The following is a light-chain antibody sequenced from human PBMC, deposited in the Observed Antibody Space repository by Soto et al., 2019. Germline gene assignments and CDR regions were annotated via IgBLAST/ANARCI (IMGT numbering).Light chain of an antibody. J-gene: IGKJ4*01. V-gene: IGKV3-20*01. CDR3: QQYGNSPLT. Sequence: EIVLTQSPGTLSLSPGERATLSCRASQSVNNNYLAWYQQKPGQAPRLLIYCASRRDTGIPDRFSGSGSGTDFTLTISRLEPEDFAVYSCQQYGNSPLTFGGGTKVEIK. CDR1: QSVNNNY. CDR2: CAS.